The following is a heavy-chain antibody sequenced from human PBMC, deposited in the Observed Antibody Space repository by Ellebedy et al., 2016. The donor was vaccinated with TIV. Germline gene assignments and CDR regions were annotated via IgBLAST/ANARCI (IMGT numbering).Heavy chain of an antibody. D-gene: IGHD5-18*01. Sequence: ASVKVSCKASGYTFTTYDINWVRQATGQGLEWMGWMNPNSGNTGYAQKFQGRVTMTRNTSISTAYMELSSLRSEDTAVYYCARGGYSFGSGDFDYWGQGTLVTVSS. CDR1: GYTFTTYD. V-gene: IGHV1-8*01. CDR3: ARGGYSFGSGDFDY. J-gene: IGHJ4*02. CDR2: MNPNSGNT.